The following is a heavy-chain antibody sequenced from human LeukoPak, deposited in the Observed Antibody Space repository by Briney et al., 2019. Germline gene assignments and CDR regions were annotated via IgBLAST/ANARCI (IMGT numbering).Heavy chain of an antibody. J-gene: IGHJ5*02. CDR1: GGSFSGFY. CDR2: IFDGGRT. Sequence: SETLSLTCAVHGGSFSGFYWTWMRQPPGKGPEWIGEIFDGGRTNYNPSLKSRVTISGDTSKNQFSLKLSSVTAADTAVYYCAREEGWFDPWGQGTLVTVSS. CDR3: AREEGWFDP. V-gene: IGHV4-34*12.